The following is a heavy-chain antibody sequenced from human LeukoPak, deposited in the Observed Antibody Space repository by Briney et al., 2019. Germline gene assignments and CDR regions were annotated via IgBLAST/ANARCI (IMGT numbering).Heavy chain of an antibody. CDR3: ARDCSSTSCYID. J-gene: IGHJ4*02. CDR2: IYTSGST. CDR1: GGSISSYY. Sequence: SETLSLTCTVSGGSISSYYWSWIRQPAGKGLEWIGRIYTSGSTNYNPSLRSRVTMSVDTSKNQFSLKLSSVTAADTAVYYCARDCSSTSCYIDWGQGTLVTVSS. V-gene: IGHV4-4*07. D-gene: IGHD2-2*02.